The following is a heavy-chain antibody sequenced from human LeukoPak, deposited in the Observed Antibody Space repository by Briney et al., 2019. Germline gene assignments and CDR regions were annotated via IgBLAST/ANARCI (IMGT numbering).Heavy chain of an antibody. Sequence: GESLKISCKGSEYTFTNYWISWVRQMPGKGLEWMGIIYPGDSDTRYSPSFQGQVTISADKSISTAYLQWSSLKASDTAMYYCARGAEMATITLFYWGQGTLATVSS. CDR1: EYTFTNYW. CDR2: IYPGDSDT. J-gene: IGHJ4*02. V-gene: IGHV5-51*01. CDR3: ARGAEMATITLFY. D-gene: IGHD5-24*01.